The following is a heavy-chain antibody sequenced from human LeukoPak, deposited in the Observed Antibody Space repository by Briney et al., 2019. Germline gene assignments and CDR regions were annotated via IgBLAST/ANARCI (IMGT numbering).Heavy chain of an antibody. CDR1: GFSFSSNY. D-gene: IGHD1-1*01. CDR2: IFSGGNT. Sequence: GGSLRLSCAASGFSFSSNYMSWVRQAPGKGLEWISVIFSGGNTFYADSVKGRFTISRDNSKNTLYLQMNSLRAEDSAVYYCARGSTGTPPLDYWGQGTLVTVSS. CDR3: ARGSTGTPPLDY. V-gene: IGHV3-53*01. J-gene: IGHJ4*02.